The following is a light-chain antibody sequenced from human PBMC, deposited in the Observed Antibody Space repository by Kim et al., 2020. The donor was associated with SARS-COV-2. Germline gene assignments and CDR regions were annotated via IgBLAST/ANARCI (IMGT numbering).Light chain of an antibody. V-gene: IGLV2-11*03. J-gene: IGLJ3*02. CDR2: DVS. CDR3: CSYAGSYSWV. CDR1: SSDVGGYNY. Sequence: GQSVTISCTGTSSDVGGYNYVSWYQQHPGKAPKLMIYDVSKRPAGVPDRFSGSKAGNTASLTISGLQAEDEADYYCCSYAGSYSWVFGGGTKLTVL.